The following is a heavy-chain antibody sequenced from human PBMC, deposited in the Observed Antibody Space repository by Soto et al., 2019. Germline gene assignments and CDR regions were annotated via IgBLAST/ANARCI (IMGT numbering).Heavy chain of an antibody. CDR2: IDPSDSQT. V-gene: IGHV5-10-1*01. J-gene: IGHJ4*02. Sequence: PGESLKISGTVSGYGFAGYSINCVRPTPGKGLEWMGRIDPSDSQTYYSPSFRGHVTISVTKSVTTVFLQWSSLRASDTAMYYCARQIYDSDTGPNFQYYFDSWGQGTPVTVSS. D-gene: IGHD3-22*01. CDR1: GYGFAGYS. CDR3: ARQIYDSDTGPNFQYYFDS.